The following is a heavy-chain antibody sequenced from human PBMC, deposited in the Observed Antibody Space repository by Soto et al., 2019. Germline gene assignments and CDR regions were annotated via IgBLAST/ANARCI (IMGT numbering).Heavy chain of an antibody. Sequence: ASVKVSCKASGYTFTSYGISWVRQPPGQGLEWMGWISAYNGNTNYAQKLQGRVTMTTDTSTSTAYMELRSLRSDDTAVYYCAREYSRSSVYYYYYMDVWGKGTTVTVSS. D-gene: IGHD6-6*01. CDR3: AREYSRSSVYYYYYMDV. CDR1: GYTFTSYG. V-gene: IGHV1-18*01. J-gene: IGHJ6*03. CDR2: ISAYNGNT.